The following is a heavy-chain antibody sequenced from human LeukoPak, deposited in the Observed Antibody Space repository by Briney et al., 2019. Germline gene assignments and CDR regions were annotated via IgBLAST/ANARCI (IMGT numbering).Heavy chain of an antibody. V-gene: IGHV4-59*08. Sequence: TSETLSLTWTVSGGSISGDHWNWLRQPPGKVLEWIGYIYYSGNTNYNPSLKSRVTISVDTSKNQFCLKLSSVTAADTAVYYCARRHGFDIWGQGTMVTVSS. CDR3: ARRHGFDI. CDR1: GGSISGDH. J-gene: IGHJ3*02. CDR2: IYYSGNT.